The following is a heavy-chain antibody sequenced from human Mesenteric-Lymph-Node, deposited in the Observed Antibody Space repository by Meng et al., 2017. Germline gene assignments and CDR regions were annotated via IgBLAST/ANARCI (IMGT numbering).Heavy chain of an antibody. CDR2: INHHRIR. Sequence: QVHLQGSGPWLVKTAETLTPPCPVFRASFRGSYWRLTRQLRVEGLEWICQINHHRIRRYHPSLRSPVTISVDTSKNQFSLNLSSVTAADTAGYYCARNWGTGDSWFDPWGPGTLVTVSS. V-gene: IGHV4-34*10. J-gene: IGHJ5*02. CDR3: ARNWGTGDSWFDP. D-gene: IGHD7-27*01. CDR1: RASFRGSY.